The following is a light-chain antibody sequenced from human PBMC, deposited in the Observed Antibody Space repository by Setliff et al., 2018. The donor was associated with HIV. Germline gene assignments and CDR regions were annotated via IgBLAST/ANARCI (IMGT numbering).Light chain of an antibody. J-gene: IGKJ3*01. CDR3: QQYGSSPRFI. CDR2: GAS. V-gene: IGKV3-20*01. CDR1: QTVSSSY. Sequence: EIVLTQSPGTLSLSPGEGATLSCRASQTVSSSYLAWYQQKPGQAPRLLIYGASSRATGIPDRFSSSGSGTDFTLTISRLEPEDFAVYYCQQYGSSPRFIFGPGTKVDIK.